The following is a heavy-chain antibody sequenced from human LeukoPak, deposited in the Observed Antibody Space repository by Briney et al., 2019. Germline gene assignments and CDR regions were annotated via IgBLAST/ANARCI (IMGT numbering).Heavy chain of an antibody. CDR2: INPNSGGT. CDR1: GYTFTGYY. Sequence: ASVKVSCKASGYTFTGYYMHWVRQAPGQGLEWMGWINPNSGGTNYAQKFQGRVTMTRDTYISTAYMELSRLRSDDTAVYYCARDLHYDILTGYNYWGQGTLVTVSS. D-gene: IGHD3-9*01. J-gene: IGHJ4*02. CDR3: ARDLHYDILTGYNY. V-gene: IGHV1-2*02.